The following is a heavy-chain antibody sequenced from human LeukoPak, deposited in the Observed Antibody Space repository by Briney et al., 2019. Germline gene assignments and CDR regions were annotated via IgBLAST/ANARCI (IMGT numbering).Heavy chain of an antibody. Sequence: GGSLRLSCAASGFSVGGNYISWVRQAPGKGLEWVSMFYSDGSIFHADSVKGRFTMSRDNSRNTLDLQMNSLRVEDTAVYFCARDRRRLRGMNGDGDAFDIWGQGTMVTVSS. CDR2: FYSDGSI. CDR1: GFSVGGNY. J-gene: IGHJ3*02. CDR3: ARDRRRLRGMNGDGDAFDI. D-gene: IGHD1-1*01. V-gene: IGHV3-53*01.